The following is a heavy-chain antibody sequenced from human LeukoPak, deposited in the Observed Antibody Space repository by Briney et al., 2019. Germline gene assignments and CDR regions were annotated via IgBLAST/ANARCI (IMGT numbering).Heavy chain of an antibody. CDR2: IGPSSGDI. D-gene: IGHD3-10*01. CDR3: ARDRGARGRGLA. V-gene: IGHV3-21*01. J-gene: IGHJ5*02. Sequence: GGSLRLSCAASGFTFRIYSLNGVRQAPGTGLEWVSSIGPSSGDIYYADSVKGRFTISRDNDKNSLYLQMNSLRAADTAAYYCARDRGARGRGLAWGQGTQVTVSS. CDR1: GFTFRIYS.